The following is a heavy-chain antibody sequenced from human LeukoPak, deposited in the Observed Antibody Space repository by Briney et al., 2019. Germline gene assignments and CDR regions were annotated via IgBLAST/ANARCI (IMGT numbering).Heavy chain of an antibody. V-gene: IGHV1-18*01. D-gene: IGHD2-2*01. CDR3: ARVRIPAAYPDSFDI. J-gene: IGHJ3*02. CDR2: INGYNGNT. CDR1: AYTFSTVN. Sequence: ASVKVSCRASAYTFSTVNINWVRQAPGQGLEWMGWINGYNGNTNYAQNIKDRVIMTADSSTNTAYMELRNLRSDDTALYYCARVRIPAAYPDSFDIWGQGTMVTVSS.